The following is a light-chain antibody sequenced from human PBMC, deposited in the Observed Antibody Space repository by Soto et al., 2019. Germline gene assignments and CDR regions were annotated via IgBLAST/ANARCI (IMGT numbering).Light chain of an antibody. Sequence: EIVLTQSPGTLSLSTGERATLSCRASQSVSSSYLAWYQQKPGQAPRLLIYGASSRATGIPDRFSGSGSGTDFTLTISRLEPEDFAVYYCQQYGSSFFGGGTKVDI. CDR3: QQYGSSF. CDR1: QSVSSSY. CDR2: GAS. V-gene: IGKV3-20*01. J-gene: IGKJ4*01.